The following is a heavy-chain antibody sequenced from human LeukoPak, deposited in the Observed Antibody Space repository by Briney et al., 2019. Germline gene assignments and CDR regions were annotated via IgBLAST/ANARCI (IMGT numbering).Heavy chain of an antibody. V-gene: IGHV3-7*03. CDR2: IKQDGSEK. CDR3: AREKAAAGRYYFDY. Sequence: PGGSLRPSCAASGFTFSSYWMSWVRQAPGKGLEWVANIKQDGSEKYYVDSVKGRFTISRDNAKNSLYLQMNSLRAEDTAVYYCAREKAAAGRYYFDYWGQGTLVTVSS. CDR1: GFTFSSYW. D-gene: IGHD6-13*01. J-gene: IGHJ4*02.